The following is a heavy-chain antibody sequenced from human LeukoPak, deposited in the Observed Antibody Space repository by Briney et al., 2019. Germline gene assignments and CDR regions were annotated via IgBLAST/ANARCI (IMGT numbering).Heavy chain of an antibody. Sequence: PGGSLRLSCAASGFTFSSYWMSWVRQAPGKGLEWVANIKQDGSEKYYVDSVKGRFTISRDNAKNSLYLQMNSLRAEDTAVYYCARGAPLLRYFPDAFDIWGQGTMVTVSS. CDR3: ARGAPLLRYFPDAFDI. D-gene: IGHD3-9*01. CDR2: IKQDGSEK. J-gene: IGHJ3*02. V-gene: IGHV3-7*01. CDR1: GFTFSSYW.